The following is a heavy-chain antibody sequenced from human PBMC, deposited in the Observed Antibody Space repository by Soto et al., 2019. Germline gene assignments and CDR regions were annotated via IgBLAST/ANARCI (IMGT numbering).Heavy chain of an antibody. CDR2: ISHDGRNK. CDR1: GFTFSSYA. Sequence: GGSLRLSCAASGFTFSSYALHWGRQTPGKGLEWVAGISHDGRNKNYADSEKGRFTIASDISTSTLYLQMNSPSSEDPAVYYCAIPRPATLLLYAFDYWGLGTLVTVSS. J-gene: IGHJ4*02. V-gene: IGHV3-30*04. CDR3: AIPRPATLLLYAFDY. D-gene: IGHD2-8*01.